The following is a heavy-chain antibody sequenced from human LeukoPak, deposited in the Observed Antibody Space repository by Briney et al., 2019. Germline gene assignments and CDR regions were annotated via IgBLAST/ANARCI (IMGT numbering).Heavy chain of an antibody. Sequence: GASVKVSCKASGGTFSSYAISWVRQAPGQGLEWMGRIIPILGIANYAQKFQGRVTITADKSTSTAYMELSSLRSEDTAVYYCARESVASQNLDYWGQGTLVTVSS. V-gene: IGHV1-69*04. D-gene: IGHD5-12*01. CDR3: ARESVASQNLDY. CDR2: IIPILGIA. CDR1: GGTFSSYA. J-gene: IGHJ4*02.